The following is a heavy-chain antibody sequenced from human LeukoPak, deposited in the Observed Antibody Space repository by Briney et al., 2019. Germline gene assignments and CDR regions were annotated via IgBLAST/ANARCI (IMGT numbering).Heavy chain of an antibody. Sequence: SETLSLTCTVSGGSISSYYWSWIRQPPGKGLEWIGYIYYSGSTNYNPSLKSRVTISVDTSKNQFSLKLSSVTAADTAVYYCARGGTWIQSRVSAGWNSRGRGGFDYWGQGTLVTVSS. D-gene: IGHD5-18*01. V-gene: IGHV4-59*01. J-gene: IGHJ4*02. CDR1: GGSISSYY. CDR2: IYYSGST. CDR3: ARGGTWIQSRVSAGWNSRGRGGFDY.